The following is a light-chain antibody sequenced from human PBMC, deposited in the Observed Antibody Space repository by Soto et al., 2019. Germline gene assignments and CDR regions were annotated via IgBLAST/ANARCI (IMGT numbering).Light chain of an antibody. CDR3: LQYNSYPFT. Sequence: DIQMTQSPSAMSASVGDRVTITCRASQDIGTYLAWFQQKPGKVPRRLIYSASTLPSGVPSRFSGIGSGTEFTLTISSLQPEDFATYYCLQYNSYPFTFGPGTKVDV. CDR1: QDIGTY. CDR2: SAS. V-gene: IGKV1-17*03. J-gene: IGKJ3*01.